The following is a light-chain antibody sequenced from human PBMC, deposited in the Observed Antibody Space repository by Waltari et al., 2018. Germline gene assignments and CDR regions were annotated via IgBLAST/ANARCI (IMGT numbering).Light chain of an antibody. CDR3: QQSYSTPRT. CDR1: KSISSY. CDR2: AAS. V-gene: IGKV1-39*01. Sequence: DIQMTQSPSSLSSSVENRTTITCRARKSISSYLTWYQQKPGKAPKLLIYAASSLQSGVPSRFSGSGSGTDFTLTISSLQPEDFAAYYCQQSYSTPRTFGPGTKVDIK. J-gene: IGKJ3*01.